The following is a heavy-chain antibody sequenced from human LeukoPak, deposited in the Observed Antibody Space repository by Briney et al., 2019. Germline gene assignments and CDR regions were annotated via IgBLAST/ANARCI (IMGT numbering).Heavy chain of an antibody. V-gene: IGHV4-31*03. D-gene: IGHD5-24*01. CDR1: GGSISSGGYY. CDR3: ARGQRMATIRGNAFDI. J-gene: IGHJ3*02. Sequence: TLSLTCTVSGGSISSGGYYWSWIRQHPGKGLEWIGYIYYSGSPYYNPSLKSRVTISVDTSKNQFSLKLSSVTAADTAVYYCARGQRMATIRGNAFDIWGQGTMVTVSS. CDR2: IYYSGSP.